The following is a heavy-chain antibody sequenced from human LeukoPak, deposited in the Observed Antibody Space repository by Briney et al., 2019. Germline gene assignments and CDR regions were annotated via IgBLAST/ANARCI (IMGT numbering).Heavy chain of an antibody. CDR2: IRYDGSNK. V-gene: IGHV3-30*02. Sequence: GGSLRLSCAASGFTFSSYGMHWVRQAPGKGLEWVAFIRYDGSNKYYADSVKGRFTISRDNSKNTLYLQMNSLRAEDAAVYYCAHMAAAGSSTTFDYWGQGTLVTVSS. CDR1: GFTFSSYG. J-gene: IGHJ4*02. CDR3: AHMAAAGSSTTFDY. D-gene: IGHD6-13*01.